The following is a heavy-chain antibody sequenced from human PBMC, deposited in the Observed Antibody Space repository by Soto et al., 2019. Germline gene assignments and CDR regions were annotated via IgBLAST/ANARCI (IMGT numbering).Heavy chain of an antibody. J-gene: IGHJ4*02. CDR1: GGSISRGGYY. CDR2: IYYSGST. Sequence: QVQLQESGPGLVKPSQTLSLTCTVSGGSISRGGYYCSWIRQHPGKGLEWIGYIYYSGSTYYNPSLKSRVTISVDTSKNQFPLKLSSVAAADTAVYYCARVRGGGPFDDWGQGTLVTVSS. CDR3: ARVRGGGPFDD. D-gene: IGHD1-26*01. V-gene: IGHV4-31*03.